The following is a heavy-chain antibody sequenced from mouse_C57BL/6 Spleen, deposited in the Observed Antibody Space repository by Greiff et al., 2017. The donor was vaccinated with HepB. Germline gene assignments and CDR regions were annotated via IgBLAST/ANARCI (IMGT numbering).Heavy chain of an antibody. CDR3: ASYYGNAY. V-gene: IGHV3-6*01. D-gene: IGHD1-1*01. CDR1: GYSITSGYY. Sequence: VQLKESGPGLVKPSQSLSLTCSVTGYSITSGYYWNWIRQFPGNKLEWMGYISYDGSNNYNPSLKNRISITRDTSKNQFFLKLNSVTTEDTATYYCASYYGNAYWGQGTLVTVSA. J-gene: IGHJ3*01. CDR2: ISYDGSN.